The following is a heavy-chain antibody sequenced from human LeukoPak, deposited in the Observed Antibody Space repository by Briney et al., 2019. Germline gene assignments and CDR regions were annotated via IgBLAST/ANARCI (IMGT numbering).Heavy chain of an antibody. CDR3: ARVLEVFSDAFDI. D-gene: IGHD3-3*01. Sequence: GGPLRLSCAASGFTVSNIYISWVRQAPGQGLEWVSVTYRGDATNYAESVKGRFSISRGNSKNTLYLQMNSLRAEDTAVYYCARVLEVFSDAFDIWGQGTMVTVSS. CDR1: GFTVSNIY. J-gene: IGHJ3*02. CDR2: TYRGDAT. V-gene: IGHV3-53*01.